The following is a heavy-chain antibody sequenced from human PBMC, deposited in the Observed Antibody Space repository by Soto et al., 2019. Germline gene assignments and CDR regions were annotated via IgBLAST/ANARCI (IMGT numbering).Heavy chain of an antibody. CDR3: ASAHYGDYGYGMDV. V-gene: IGHV4-30-2*01. D-gene: IGHD4-17*01. CDR2: IYHSGST. J-gene: IGHJ6*02. Sequence: SETLSLTCAVSGGSISSGGYSWSWIRQPPGKGLEWIGYIYHSGSTYYNPSLKSRVTISVDRSKNQFSLKLSSVTAADTAVYYCASAHYGDYGYGMDVWGQGTTVPVSS. CDR1: GGSISSGGYS.